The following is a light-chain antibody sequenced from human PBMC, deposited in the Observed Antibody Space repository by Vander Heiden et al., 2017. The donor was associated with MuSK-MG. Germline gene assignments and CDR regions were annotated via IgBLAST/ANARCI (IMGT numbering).Light chain of an antibody. V-gene: IGKV3-20*01. Sequence: EIVLTQSPGTLSFSPGERATLSCRASQSVSSTYLAWYQQKPGQAPRLLIYGASTRATGIPDRFSGSGSGTDFTLTITRLEPEDFAVYYCQQEGNSPYTFGQGTKLEIK. CDR3: QQEGNSPYT. CDR2: GAS. CDR1: QSVSSTY. J-gene: IGKJ2*01.